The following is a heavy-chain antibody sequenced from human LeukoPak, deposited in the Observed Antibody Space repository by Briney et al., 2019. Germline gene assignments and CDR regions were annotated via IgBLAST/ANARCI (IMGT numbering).Heavy chain of an antibody. CDR3: ARGKRGQQLVRNNWFDP. V-gene: IGHV4-34*01. CDR1: GGSFSGYY. CDR2: INHSGST. D-gene: IGHD6-13*01. J-gene: IGHJ5*02. Sequence: SETLSLTCAVYGGSFSGYYWRWIRQPPGKGLEWIGEINHSGSTNYNPSLKSRVTISVDTSKNQFSLKLSSVTAADTAVYYCARGKRGQQLVRNNWFDPWGQGTLVTVSS.